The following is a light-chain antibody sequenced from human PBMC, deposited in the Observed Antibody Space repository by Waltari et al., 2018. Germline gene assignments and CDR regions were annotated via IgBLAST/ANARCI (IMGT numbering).Light chain of an antibody. CDR2: DFS. V-gene: IGLV2-14*03. Sequence: QSALTQPASVSGSPGQSITISCTGNSSDVGGYNYVSWYQQHPGKAPKLMIYDFSNRASWGFKPFSCAKDGNTAALTISGLQGEGEGDYYWSSYTSSSTRGFGGGTKLTVL. CDR3: SSYTSSSTRG. J-gene: IGLJ2*01. CDR1: SSDVGGYNY.